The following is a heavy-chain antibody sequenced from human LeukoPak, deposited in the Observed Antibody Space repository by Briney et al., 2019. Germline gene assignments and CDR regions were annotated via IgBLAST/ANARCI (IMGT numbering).Heavy chain of an antibody. Sequence: GGSLRLSCAASGFTFSDYYMSWIRQAPGKGLEWVSYISSSGSTIYYADSVKGRFTISRDNAKNSLYLQMSSLRAEDTAVYYCASRGEFWSGYYYYWGQGILVTVSS. J-gene: IGHJ4*02. CDR3: ASRGEFWSGYYYY. CDR2: ISSSGSTI. D-gene: IGHD3-3*01. V-gene: IGHV3-11*04. CDR1: GFTFSDYY.